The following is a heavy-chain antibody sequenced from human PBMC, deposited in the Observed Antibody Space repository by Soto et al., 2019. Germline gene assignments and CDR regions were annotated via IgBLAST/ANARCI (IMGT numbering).Heavy chain of an antibody. CDR3: AKGGSYYYDSSGYFGFDY. J-gene: IGHJ4*02. D-gene: IGHD3-22*01. CDR1: GFTFSSYA. CDR2: ISGSGGST. V-gene: IGHV3-23*01. Sequence: GGSLRLSCAASGFTFSSYAMSWVRQAPGKGLEWVSAISGSGGSTYYADSVKGRFTISRDNSKNTLYLQMNSLRAEDTAVYYCAKGGSYYYDSSGYFGFDYWGQGTLVTVSS.